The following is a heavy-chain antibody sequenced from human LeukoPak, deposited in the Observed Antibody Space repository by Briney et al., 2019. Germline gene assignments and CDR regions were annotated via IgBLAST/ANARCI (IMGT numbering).Heavy chain of an antibody. J-gene: IGHJ6*03. V-gene: IGHV3-21*01. CDR3: ARDIVVVPAGARDSYYYYYYMDV. CDR2: ISSSNSYI. CDR1: GFTFSSYG. Sequence: GGSLRLSCAASGFTFSSYGMHWVRQAPGKGLERVSSISSSNSYIYYADSVKGRFTISRENAKNSLYLQMNSLRAEDTAVYYCARDIVVVPAGARDSYYYYYYMDVWGKGTTVTISS. D-gene: IGHD2-2*01.